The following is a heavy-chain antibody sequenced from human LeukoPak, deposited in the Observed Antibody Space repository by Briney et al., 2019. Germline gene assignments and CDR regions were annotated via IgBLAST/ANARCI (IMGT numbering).Heavy chain of an antibody. CDR1: GFTFSRSW. CDR3: ARDQESYGPSA. V-gene: IGHV3-7*01. J-gene: IGHJ5*02. D-gene: IGHD2-21*01. Sequence: PGGSLRLSCEVSGFTSGFTFSRSWMNWVRQAPGKGLEWVANIKQDGSEKYYVDSVKGRFTISRDNAKNSLYLQMNSLRAEDTAVYYCARDQESYGPSAWGQGTLVTVSS. CDR2: IKQDGSEK.